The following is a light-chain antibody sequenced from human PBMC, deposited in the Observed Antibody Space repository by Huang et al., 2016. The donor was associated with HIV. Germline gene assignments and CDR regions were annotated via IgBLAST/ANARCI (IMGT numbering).Light chain of an antibody. CDR2: KAS. CDR1: QSLIGW. CDR3: QQLHNSPYT. Sequence: DIQMTQSPSTLSASIGDRVTITCRASQSLIGWLAWDQQRPGNAPNLLISKASSLQSGVPPRFSGSGSGTDFILTISSLQPDDFATYYCQQLHNSPYTFGQGTKLEIK. J-gene: IGKJ2*01. V-gene: IGKV1-5*03.